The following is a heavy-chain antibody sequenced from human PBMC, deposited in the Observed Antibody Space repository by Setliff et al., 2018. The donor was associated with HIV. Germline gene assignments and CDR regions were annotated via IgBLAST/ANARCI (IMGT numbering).Heavy chain of an antibody. J-gene: IGHJ4*02. CDR1: GGSFSDYS. CDR2: INDNGGA. CDR3: ARGRYNGDSYSGGFYYFDH. Sequence: SETLSLTCAVSGGSFSDYSWTWLRQPPGKALEWIGHINDNGGANYSPSLTTRATISVATPKNQFFLELTSVTAADTAVYYCARGRYNGDSYSGGFYYFDHWGQGSLVTVSS. D-gene: IGHD1-1*01. V-gene: IGHV4-34*01.